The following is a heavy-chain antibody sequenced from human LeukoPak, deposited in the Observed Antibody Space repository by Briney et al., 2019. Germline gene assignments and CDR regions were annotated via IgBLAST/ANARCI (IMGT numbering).Heavy chain of an antibody. J-gene: IGHJ6*03. D-gene: IGHD1-26*01. CDR1: GFTLSTYS. V-gene: IGHV3-48*02. CDR3: ARDPYSGSYGDYYYYYMDV. CDR2: ISGDSTTI. Sequence: GGSLTLSCAASGFTLSTYSMNWVRQAPGQGLEWVSYISGDSTTIYYADSVKGRFTISRDNAKNSLYLQMNSLRDEDTAVYYCARDPYSGSYGDYYYYYMDVWGKGTTVTISS.